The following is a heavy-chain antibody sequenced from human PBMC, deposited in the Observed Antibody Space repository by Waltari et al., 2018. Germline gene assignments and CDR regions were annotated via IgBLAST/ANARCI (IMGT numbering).Heavy chain of an antibody. CDR2: VSYDGGTK. J-gene: IGHJ4*02. CDR3: AKEVGVSGTSYMSYFDH. Sequence: QVQLVESGGDVVQPGRSLRLSCAASGFTFSNYGMQWVRQAPGKGLEWVAVVSYDGGTKSYAESVKGRFTISRDNSKNTLYMQMNSLRAEDTAVYYCAKEVGVSGTSYMSYFDHWGQGSLVTVSS. V-gene: IGHV3-30*18. D-gene: IGHD3-10*01. CDR1: GFTFSNYG.